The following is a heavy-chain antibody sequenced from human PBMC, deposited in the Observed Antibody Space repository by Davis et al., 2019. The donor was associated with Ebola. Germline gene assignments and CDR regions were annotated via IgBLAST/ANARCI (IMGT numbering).Heavy chain of an antibody. CDR3: ARGRLLWFGELPENAFDI. CDR2: INPNSDGT. CDR1: GYSFINYG. J-gene: IGHJ3*02. Sequence: ASVKVSCKASGYSFINYGMNWVRQAPGQGLEWMGRINPNSDGTSYAQKFQGRVTMTRDTSISTAYMELSRLRSDDTAVYYCARGRLLWFGELPENAFDIWGQGTMVTVSS. D-gene: IGHD3-10*01. V-gene: IGHV1-2*06.